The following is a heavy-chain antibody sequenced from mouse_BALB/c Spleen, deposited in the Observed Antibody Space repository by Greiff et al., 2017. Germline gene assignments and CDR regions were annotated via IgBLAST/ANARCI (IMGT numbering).Heavy chain of an antibody. J-gene: IGHJ4*01. CDR3: ASLGSSLHYAMDY. D-gene: IGHD1-1*01. CDR1: GYSFTSYW. V-gene: IGHV1S126*01. Sequence: VQLQQSGPQLVRPGASVKISCKASGYSFTSYWMHWVKQRPGQGLEWIGMIDPSDSETRLNQKFKDKATLTVDKSSSTAYMQLSSPTSEDSAVYYCASLGSSLHYAMDYWGQGTSVTVSS. CDR2: IDPSDSET.